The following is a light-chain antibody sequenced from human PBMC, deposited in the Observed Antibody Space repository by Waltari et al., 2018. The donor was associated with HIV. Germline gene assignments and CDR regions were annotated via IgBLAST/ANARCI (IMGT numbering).Light chain of an antibody. CDR2: EDS. J-gene: IGLJ3*02. CDR3: YSTDSSGNHRGV. Sequence: SYELTQPPSVSVSPGQTARITCPGDALPTKYAYWYQQKSGQAPVLVIYEDSKRPSGIPERFSGSSSGTMATLTISGAQVEDEADYYCYSTDSSGNHRGVFGGGTKLTVL. CDR1: ALPTKY. V-gene: IGLV3-10*01.